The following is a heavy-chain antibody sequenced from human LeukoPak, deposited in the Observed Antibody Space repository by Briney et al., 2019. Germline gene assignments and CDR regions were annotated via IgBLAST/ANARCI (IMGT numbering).Heavy chain of an antibody. J-gene: IGHJ3*02. D-gene: IGHD3-22*01. Sequence: SETLSLTCTVSGGSISSSSYYWSWIRQPPGKGLEWIGSIYYSGSTYYNPSLKSRVTISVDTSKNQFSLKLSSVTAADTAVYFCARPTFSGYYSGPFDIWGQGTIVTVSS. CDR3: ARPTFSGYYSGPFDI. CDR2: IYYSGST. CDR1: GGSISSSSYY. V-gene: IGHV4-39*01.